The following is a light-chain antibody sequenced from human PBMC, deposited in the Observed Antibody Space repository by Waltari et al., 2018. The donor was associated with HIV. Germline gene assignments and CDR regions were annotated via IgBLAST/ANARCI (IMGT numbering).Light chain of an antibody. CDR2: RND. V-gene: IGLV1-47*01. J-gene: IGLJ3*02. CDR3: AAWDDRLSAWV. Sequence: QSVLTPPPSASGPPGQRVSISCSGSRPNIRSNYVSLHQQPPGTAPKLLMYRNDERPSGVPDRFSGSKSGTSASLAISGLRSEDEADYYCAAWDDRLSAWVFGGGTKLTVL. CDR1: RPNIRSNY.